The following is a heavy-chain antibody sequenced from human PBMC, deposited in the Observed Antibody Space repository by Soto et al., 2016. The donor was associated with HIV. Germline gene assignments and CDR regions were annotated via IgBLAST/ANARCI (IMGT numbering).Heavy chain of an antibody. D-gene: IGHD1-7*01. V-gene: IGHV1-2*02. Sequence: QVQLVQSGAEVKKPGASVKVSCKASGYTFTGYYMHWVRQAPAQGLEWMGWINPKSGGTNYAQKFQGRVTMTRGTSISTAYMELGRLRSDDTALYYCARGRNYAAWFDPWGQGTLVTVSS. CDR1: GYTFTGYY. CDR3: ARGRNYAAWFDP. CDR2: INPKSGGT. J-gene: IGHJ5*02.